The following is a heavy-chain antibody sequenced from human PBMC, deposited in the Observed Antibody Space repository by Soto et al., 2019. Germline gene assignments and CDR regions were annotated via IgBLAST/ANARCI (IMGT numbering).Heavy chain of an antibody. V-gene: IGHV4-34*01. CDR2: VSHSGNT. CDR3: ARAKFESTGWHQFDI. Sequence: XGTLSLTCTVYGGSFTGHFWSWVRQPAGKGLEWIGEVSHSGNTKYYPSLRSRVTLSVDSSKNQISLALTSVTAADTAVYYCARAKFESTGWHQFDIWGQGTLVTVSS. J-gene: IGHJ4*02. CDR1: GGSFTGHF. D-gene: IGHD7-27*01.